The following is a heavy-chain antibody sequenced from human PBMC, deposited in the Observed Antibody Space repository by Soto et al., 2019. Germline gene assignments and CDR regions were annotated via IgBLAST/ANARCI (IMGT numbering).Heavy chain of an antibody. CDR2: INHSGST. J-gene: IGHJ4*02. D-gene: IGHD5-18*01. CDR3: ARTRGYSYGRGV. V-gene: IGHV4-34*01. Sequence: PSETLSLTCAVYGGPFSGYYWSWIRQPPGKGLEWIGEINHSGSTNYNPSLKSRVTISVDTSKNQFSLKLSSVTAADTAVYYCARTRGYSYGRGVWGQGTLVTVSS. CDR1: GGPFSGYY.